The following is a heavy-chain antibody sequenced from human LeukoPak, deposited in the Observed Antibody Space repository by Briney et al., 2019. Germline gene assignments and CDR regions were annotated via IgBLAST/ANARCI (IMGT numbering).Heavy chain of an antibody. CDR2: IYTSGST. D-gene: IGHD3-22*01. CDR1: GGSISSGRYY. Sequence: PSQTLSLTRTVSGGSISSGRYYWRWIRQPAGEGLEWIGRIYTSGSTNYNPSLKSRVTISVDTSKNQFSLKLSSVTAADTAVYYCAREGYHYYDSSGYFSGVDYWGQGTLVTVSS. V-gene: IGHV4-61*02. J-gene: IGHJ4*02. CDR3: AREGYHYYDSSGYFSGVDY.